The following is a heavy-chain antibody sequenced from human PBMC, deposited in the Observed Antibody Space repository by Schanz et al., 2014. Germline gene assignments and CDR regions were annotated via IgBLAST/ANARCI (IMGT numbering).Heavy chain of an antibody. CDR3: ATIGVNDYWRFGLDL. V-gene: IGHV1-69*09. CDR1: GGTFSDYT. J-gene: IGHJ6*02. Sequence: QVQLVQSGAEVKKPGASVKVSCKASGGTFSDYTFSWVRQAPGQGLEWMGRIILNFGIEKYAEKFQGRLTITADKSRSTAYMELKSLRSADTAVYYCATIGVNDYWRFGLDLWGQGTTVTVSS. D-gene: IGHD3-16*01. CDR2: IILNFGIE.